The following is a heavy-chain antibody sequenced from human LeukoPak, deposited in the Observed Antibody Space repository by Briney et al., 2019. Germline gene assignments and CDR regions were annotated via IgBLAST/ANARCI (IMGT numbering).Heavy chain of an antibody. V-gene: IGHV3-23*01. CDR3: ARGPVGDTMIVVVIPLVD. CDR2: ISGSGGST. Sequence: GGSLRLSCAASGFTFSSYAMSWVRQAPGKGLEWVSAISGSGGSTYYADSVKGRFTISRDNSKNTLYLQMNSLRAEDTAVYYCARGPVGDTMIVVVIPLVDWGQGTLVTVSS. J-gene: IGHJ4*02. D-gene: IGHD3-22*01. CDR1: GFTFSSYA.